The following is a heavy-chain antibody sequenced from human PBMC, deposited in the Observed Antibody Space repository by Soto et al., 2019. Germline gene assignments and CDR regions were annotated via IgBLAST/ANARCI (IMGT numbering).Heavy chain of an antibody. J-gene: IGHJ4*02. CDR3: AIYHLELFRFDY. CDR2: ISLYNGNT. Sequence: QVQLVQSGAEVKKPGSSVKVSCRASGGIFSTYAINWVRQAPGQGLEWMGWISLYNGNTNYAQQFQGRVTMTTDTSTSTAYMELRSLRSDDTAMYFCAIYHLELFRFDYWGQGTLVTVSS. D-gene: IGHD2-2*01. CDR1: GGIFSTYA. V-gene: IGHV1-18*01.